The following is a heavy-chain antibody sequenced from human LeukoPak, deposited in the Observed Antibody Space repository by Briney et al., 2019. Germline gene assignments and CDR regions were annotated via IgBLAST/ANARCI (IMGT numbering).Heavy chain of an antibody. CDR3: AKDFTAMADYYYYGMDV. D-gene: IGHD5-18*01. V-gene: IGHV3-30*18. CDR1: GFAFSIYW. Sequence: TGGSLRLSCAASGFAFSIYWMHWVRQAPGKGLEWVAVISYDGSNKYYADSVKGRFTISRDNSKNTLYLQMNSLRAEDTAVYYCAKDFTAMADYYYYGMDVWGQGTTVTVSS. CDR2: ISYDGSNK. J-gene: IGHJ6*02.